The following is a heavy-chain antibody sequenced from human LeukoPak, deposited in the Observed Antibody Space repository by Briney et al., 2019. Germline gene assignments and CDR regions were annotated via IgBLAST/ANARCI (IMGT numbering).Heavy chain of an antibody. J-gene: IGHJ4*02. CDR3: ARDWGNWDFDY. D-gene: IGHD1-1*01. V-gene: IGHV3-21*01. CDR1: GFTFSSYS. CDR2: ISSLSNYI. Sequence: PGGSLRLSCAASGFTFSSYSMNWVRQAPGKVLEWVSSISSLSNYIYYEDSVKGRFTISRDYAKNSLYLQMNSLRAEDTAVYYCARDWGNWDFDYWGQGTLVIVSS.